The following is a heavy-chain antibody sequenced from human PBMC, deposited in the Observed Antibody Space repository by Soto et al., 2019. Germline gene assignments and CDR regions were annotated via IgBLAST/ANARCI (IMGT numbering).Heavy chain of an antibody. Sequence: SSETLSLTCTVSGGSISSGDYYWSWIRQPPGKGREWIGYIYYSGSTYYNPSLKSRVTISVDTSKNQFSLKLSSVTAADTAVYYCARDVAAAFYYYYGMDVWGQGTTVTVSS. CDR3: ARDVAAAFYYYYGMDV. J-gene: IGHJ6*02. V-gene: IGHV4-30-4*01. D-gene: IGHD6-13*01. CDR1: GGSISSGDYY. CDR2: IYYSGST.